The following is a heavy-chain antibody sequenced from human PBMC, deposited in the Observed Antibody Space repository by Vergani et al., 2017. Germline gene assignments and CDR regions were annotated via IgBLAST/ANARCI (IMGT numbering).Heavy chain of an antibody. J-gene: IGHJ4*02. CDR1: GYSFTSYW. V-gene: IGHV5-51*01. CDR2: IYPGDSDT. Sequence: EVQLVQSGAEVKKPGESLKISCKGSGYSFTSYWIGWVRQMPGKGLEWMGIIYPGDSDTRYSPSFQGQVTISADKSISTAYLQWSSLKASDTAMYYCARLIPYYYDSSGYSDDYWGQGTLVTVSS. CDR3: ARLIPYYYDSSGYSDDY. D-gene: IGHD3-22*01.